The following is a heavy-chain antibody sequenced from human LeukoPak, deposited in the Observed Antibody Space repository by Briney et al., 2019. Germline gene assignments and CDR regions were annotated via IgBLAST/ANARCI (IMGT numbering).Heavy chain of an antibody. CDR2: ISWSSGSI. D-gene: IGHD2-2*01. V-gene: IGHV3-9*01. Sequence: GGSLTLSCAASGFTFDDYDMHWVRQAPGKGLEWVSGISWSSGSIGYADSVKSRFTISRDSPKTSPYLKMNSLRAENTGLYYCAKAPDIVVVPAANVDYSFDYWGQGTLVTVSS. J-gene: IGHJ4*02. CDR1: GFTFDDYD. CDR3: AKAPDIVVVPAANVDYSFDY.